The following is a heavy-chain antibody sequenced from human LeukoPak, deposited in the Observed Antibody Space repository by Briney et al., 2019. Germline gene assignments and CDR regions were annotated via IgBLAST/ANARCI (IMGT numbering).Heavy chain of an antibody. CDR1: GGSISSYY. Sequence: PSETLSLTCTVSGGSISSYYWSWIRQPPGKGLEWIGHIYYSGSTNYNPSLKSRLTISVDTSKNQFSLKLSSVTAADTAVYYCARDQGRGPSAFDIWGQGTMVTVSS. CDR2: IYYSGST. D-gene: IGHD3-10*01. V-gene: IGHV4-59*12. CDR3: ARDQGRGPSAFDI. J-gene: IGHJ3*02.